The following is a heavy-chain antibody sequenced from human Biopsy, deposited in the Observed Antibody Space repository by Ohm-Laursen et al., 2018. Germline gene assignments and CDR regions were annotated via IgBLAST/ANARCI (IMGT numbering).Heavy chain of an antibody. CDR1: GYSVTNDYY. V-gene: IGHV4-38-2*01. CDR3: ARVAGGYAYYYGMDV. J-gene: IGHJ6*02. Sequence: GTLSLTWAVSGYSVTNDYYWGWIRQPPGKGLEWIGNIYYDGITYYNPSLKSRVAMSADTSKNQFSLRLTSVTAADTAVYYCARVAGGYAYYYGMDVWGQGTTVIVSS. D-gene: IGHD5-12*01. CDR2: IYYDGIT.